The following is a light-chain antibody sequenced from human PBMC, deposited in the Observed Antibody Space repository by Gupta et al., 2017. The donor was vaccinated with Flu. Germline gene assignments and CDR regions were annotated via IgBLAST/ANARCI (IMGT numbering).Light chain of an antibody. CDR3: QQYGSSPWT. CDR1: QSVSSSY. Sequence: EMVLTQSPGTLSLSRGERATLSCRASQSVSSSYLAWYQQTPGQAPRLLIYGASSRATGIPDRFSGSWSGTDFTLTISLLEPEDFAVYYCQQYGSSPWTFGQGTKVEIK. CDR2: GAS. J-gene: IGKJ1*01. V-gene: IGKV3-20*01.